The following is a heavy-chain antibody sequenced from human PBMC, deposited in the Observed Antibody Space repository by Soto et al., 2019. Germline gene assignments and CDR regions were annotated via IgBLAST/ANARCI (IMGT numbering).Heavy chain of an antibody. CDR1: GGSISSSSYH. CDR3: ARQFFGDGYNYDFDY. D-gene: IGHD5-12*01. V-gene: IGHV4-39*01. J-gene: IGHJ4*02. Sequence: SETLSLTCTVSGGSISSSSYHWGWIRQPPGKGLEWIGSIYYSGSTYYNPSLKSRVTISVDTSKNQFSLKLSSVTAADTAVYYCARQFFGDGYNYDFDYWGQGTLVTVSS. CDR2: IYYSGST.